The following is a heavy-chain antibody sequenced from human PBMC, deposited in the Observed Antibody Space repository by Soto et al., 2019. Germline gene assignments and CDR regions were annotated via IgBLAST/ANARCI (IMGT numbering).Heavy chain of an antibody. D-gene: IGHD2-8*01. V-gene: IGHV4-61*01. Sequence: SETLSLTCTVSGGSVSSGSYYWSWIRQPPGKGLEWIGYIYYSGSTNYNPSLKSRVTISVDTSKNQFSLKLSSVAAADTAVYYCARELYGTPYYFDYWGQGTRVTAPQ. CDR2: IYYSGST. J-gene: IGHJ4*02. CDR3: ARELYGTPYYFDY. CDR1: GGSVSSGSYY.